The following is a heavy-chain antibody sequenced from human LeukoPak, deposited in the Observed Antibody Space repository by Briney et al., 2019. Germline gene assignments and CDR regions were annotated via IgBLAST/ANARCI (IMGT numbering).Heavy chain of an antibody. CDR3: ARGGTRYEVMGYYYMDV. CDR1: GYTFTSYG. J-gene: IGHJ6*03. Sequence: ASVKVSCKASGYTFTSYGISWVRQAPGQGLEWMGWISAYNGNTNYAQKLQGRVTMTTDTSTSTAYMELRSLRSDDTAVYYCARGGTRYEVMGYYYMDVWGKGTTVTVSS. CDR2: ISAYNGNT. V-gene: IGHV1-18*01. D-gene: IGHD2-2*01.